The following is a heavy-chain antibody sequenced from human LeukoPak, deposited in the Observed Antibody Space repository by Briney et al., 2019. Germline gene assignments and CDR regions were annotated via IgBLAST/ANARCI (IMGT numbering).Heavy chain of an antibody. J-gene: IGHJ6*03. CDR3: ARVAPRPYYYYYYYMDV. V-gene: IGHV3-64*01. CDR1: GFTFSSYA. Sequence: GGSLRLSCVASGFTFSSYAMHWVRQTPGKGLEYVSGINSNGGSTHYANSVKGRFTISRDNSKNTLYLQMGSLRAEDMAVYYCARVAPRPYYYYYYYMDVWGKGTTVTISS. CDR2: INSNGGST.